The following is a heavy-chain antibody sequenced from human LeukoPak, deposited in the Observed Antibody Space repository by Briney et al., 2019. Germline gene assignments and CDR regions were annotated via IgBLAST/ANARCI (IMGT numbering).Heavy chain of an antibody. V-gene: IGHV3-30*04. Sequence: GRSLRLSCAASGFTFNSYTMHWVRQAPGKGLGWVAVISHDGSNKYYADSVKGRFTISRDKSKNTLYLQMNSLRAEDTAVYYCARDSLIVGWGQGTLVTVSS. CDR1: GFTFNSYT. CDR3: ARDSLIVG. D-gene: IGHD1-26*01. CDR2: ISHDGSNK. J-gene: IGHJ4*02.